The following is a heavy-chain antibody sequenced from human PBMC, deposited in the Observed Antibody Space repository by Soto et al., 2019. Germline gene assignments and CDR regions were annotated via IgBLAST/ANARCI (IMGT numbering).Heavy chain of an antibody. Sequence: EVQLVESGGGLIQPGGSLRLSCAASGFTFSNYWIHWVRQAPGEGLVWLSRINGDGSGTNYADSVKGRFTISRDNAKNTVYVQINSLRAEDTAVYYCARGGLRAYWIDPWGQGTLVTVSS. V-gene: IGHV3-74*01. J-gene: IGHJ5*02. D-gene: IGHD4-17*01. CDR1: GFTFSNYW. CDR3: ARGGLRAYWIDP. CDR2: INGDGSGT.